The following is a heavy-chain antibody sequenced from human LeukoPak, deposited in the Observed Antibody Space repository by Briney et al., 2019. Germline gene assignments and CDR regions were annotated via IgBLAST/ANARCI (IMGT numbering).Heavy chain of an antibody. CDR3: ARESPKMYSSGWSNAFDI. CDR1: GGTFSSYA. Sequence: SSVKVSCKASGGTFSSYAISWVRQAPGQGLEWMGRIIPIFGTANYAQKFQGRVTITTDESTSTAYMELSSLRSEDTAVYYCARESPKMYSSGWSNAFDIWGQGTMVTVSS. J-gene: IGHJ3*02. V-gene: IGHV1-69*05. D-gene: IGHD6-19*01. CDR2: IIPIFGTA.